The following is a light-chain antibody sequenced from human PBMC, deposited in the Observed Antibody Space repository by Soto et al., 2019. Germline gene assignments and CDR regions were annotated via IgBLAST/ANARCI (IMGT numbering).Light chain of an antibody. J-gene: IGLJ1*01. Sequence: LTQPASVSGSPGQSITISCTGTSSDVGGYNYVSWYQQHPGKAPKVMIYEVSNRPSGVSNRFSGSKSGNTASLTISGLQAEDEADYYCNSYTSSSTLVFGTGTKVTVL. V-gene: IGLV2-14*01. CDR3: NSYTSSSTLV. CDR2: EVS. CDR1: SSDVGGYNY.